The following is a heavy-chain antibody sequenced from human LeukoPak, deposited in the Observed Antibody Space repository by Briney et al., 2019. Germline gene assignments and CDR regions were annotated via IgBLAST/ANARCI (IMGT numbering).Heavy chain of an antibody. V-gene: IGHV3-30*04. CDR3: ASDIVVVPAAVDY. CDR2: ISYDGSNK. Sequence: PGRSLRLSCAASGFTFSSYAMHWVRQAPGKGLEWVAVISYDGSNKYYADSVKGRFTISRDNSKNTLYLQMNSLRAEDTAVYYCASDIVVVPAAVDYWGQGTLATVSS. J-gene: IGHJ4*02. CDR1: GFTFSSYA. D-gene: IGHD2-2*01.